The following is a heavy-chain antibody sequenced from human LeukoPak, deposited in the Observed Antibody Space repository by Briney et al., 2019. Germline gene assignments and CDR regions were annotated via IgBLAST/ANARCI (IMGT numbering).Heavy chain of an antibody. CDR2: IRSKANSYAT. D-gene: IGHD3-22*01. J-gene: IGHJ4*02. Sequence: GGSLKLSCAASGFTFSGSAMLWVRQASGKGLEWVGRIRSKANSYATAYAASVKGRFTISRDDSKNTAYLQMNSLKTEDTAVYYCTGYYDSSGLVDYWGQGTLVTVSS. V-gene: IGHV3-73*01. CDR1: GFTFSGSA. CDR3: TGYYDSSGLVDY.